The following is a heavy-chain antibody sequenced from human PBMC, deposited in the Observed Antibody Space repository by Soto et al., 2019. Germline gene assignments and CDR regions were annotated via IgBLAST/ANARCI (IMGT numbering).Heavy chain of an antibody. Sequence: PSETLSLTCTVSGGSISNYFCNWIRQPAGKGLEWIGRIDNSGSTNYNPSLKSRITMSADTSRNQFSLKLNSVTAADTAVYYCVRVSGFCRGSSCIPYFFDYWRQGILVTVSS. D-gene: IGHD2-15*01. CDR3: VRVSGFCRGSSCIPYFFDY. V-gene: IGHV4-4*07. J-gene: IGHJ4*02. CDR1: GGSISNYF. CDR2: IDNSGST.